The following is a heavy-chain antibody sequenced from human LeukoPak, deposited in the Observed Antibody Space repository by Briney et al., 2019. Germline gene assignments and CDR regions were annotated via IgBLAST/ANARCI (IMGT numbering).Heavy chain of an antibody. CDR2: ISSSSSYI. J-gene: IGHJ3*02. V-gene: IGHV3-21*01. D-gene: IGHD6-13*01. CDR3: ARVERVIAAAGAFDI. CDR1: GFTFSDYY. Sequence: GGSLRLSCAASGFTFSDYYMNWVRQAPGKGLEWVSSISSSSSYIYYADSVKGRFTISRDNAKNSLYLQMNSLRAEDTAVYYCARVERVIAAAGAFDIWGQGTMVTVSS.